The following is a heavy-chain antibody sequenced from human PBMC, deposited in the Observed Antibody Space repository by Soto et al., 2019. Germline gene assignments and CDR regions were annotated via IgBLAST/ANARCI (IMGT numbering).Heavy chain of an antibody. J-gene: IGHJ4*02. CDR2: ISRDGGTK. V-gene: IGHV3-30*03. CDR1: GFTVSSYG. D-gene: IGHD2-8*02. Sequence: QVQLVESGGGVVQPGRSLRLSCAVSGFTVSSYGMHWVRQAPGKGLEWVAVISRDGGTKFSADSVKGRFTISKDNSRNTLFLEMNSLRGDDMAVYYCTGAVASGYWGQGTLVTVSS. CDR3: TGAVASGY.